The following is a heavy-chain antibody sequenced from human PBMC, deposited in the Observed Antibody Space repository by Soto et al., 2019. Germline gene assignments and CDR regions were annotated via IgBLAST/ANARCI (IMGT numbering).Heavy chain of an antibody. V-gene: IGHV3-72*01. CDR1: GFTFSDHY. Sequence: ESGGGLVQPGGSLRLSCAASGFTFSDHYMDWVRQAPGKGLEWVGRSRDKVHSHTTEYAASVKGRFTISRSDSENSLYLQMNSLKTEDTAVYYCARGVVSTGYFDYWGQGTLVTVSS. CDR2: SRDKVHSHTT. J-gene: IGHJ4*02. D-gene: IGHD5-12*01. CDR3: ARGVVSTGYFDY.